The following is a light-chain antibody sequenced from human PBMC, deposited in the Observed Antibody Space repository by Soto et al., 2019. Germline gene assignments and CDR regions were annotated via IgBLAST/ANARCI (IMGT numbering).Light chain of an antibody. CDR3: QQYGSSIT. J-gene: IGKJ5*01. Sequence: EIVLTQSPGTLSLSPGERATLSCRASQSISSSYLAWYQQKPGQAPRLLIYGASSRATGIPDRFSGSGSGTDFTLTIGRLEPEDFAVYYCQQYGSSITFGQGTRLEIK. V-gene: IGKV3-20*01. CDR1: QSISSSY. CDR2: GAS.